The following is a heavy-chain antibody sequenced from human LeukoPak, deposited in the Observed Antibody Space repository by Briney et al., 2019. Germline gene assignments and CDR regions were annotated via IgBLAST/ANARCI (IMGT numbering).Heavy chain of an antibody. Sequence: PGGSLRLSCAASGFTFSSYAMSWVRQAPGKGLEWVSAISGSGGSTYYADSVKGRFTISRDNSKNTLYLQMNSLRAEDTAVYYCANGRGLSPYYYYMDVWGKGTTVTVSS. CDR1: GFTFSSYA. CDR2: ISGSGGST. D-gene: IGHD1-26*01. J-gene: IGHJ6*03. CDR3: ANGRGLSPYYYYMDV. V-gene: IGHV3-23*01.